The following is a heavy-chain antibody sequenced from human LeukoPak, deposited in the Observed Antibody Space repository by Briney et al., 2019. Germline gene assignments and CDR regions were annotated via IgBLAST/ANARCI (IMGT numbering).Heavy chain of an antibody. J-gene: IGHJ5*02. CDR2: IYYSGST. V-gene: IGHV4-59*01. CDR1: GGSISRYY. Sequence: PSETLSLTCTVSGGSISRYYWSWIRQPPGKGLEWIGYIYYSGSTNYNPSLKSRVTISVDTSKNQFSLKLSSVTAADTAVYYCAREYSSSWYWFDPWGQGTLVTVSS. D-gene: IGHD6-13*01. CDR3: AREYSSSWYWFDP.